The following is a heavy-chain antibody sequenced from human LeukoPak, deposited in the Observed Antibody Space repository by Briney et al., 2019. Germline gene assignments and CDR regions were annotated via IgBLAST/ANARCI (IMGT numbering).Heavy chain of an antibody. Sequence: PSETLSLTCAVSGGSISSSNWWSWVRQHPGKGLEWIGEIYHSGSTNYNPSLKSRVTISVDKSKNQFSLKLSSVTAADTAVYYCARDLAVNDAFDIWGQGTMVTVSS. CDR2: IYHSGST. CDR1: GGSISSSNW. J-gene: IGHJ3*02. D-gene: IGHD6-19*01. CDR3: ARDLAVNDAFDI. V-gene: IGHV4-4*02.